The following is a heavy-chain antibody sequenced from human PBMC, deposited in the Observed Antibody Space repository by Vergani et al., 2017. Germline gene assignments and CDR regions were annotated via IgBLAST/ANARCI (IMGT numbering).Heavy chain of an antibody. CDR3: ARVRRGRNYYDSSGDYDY. V-gene: IGHV1-69*04. J-gene: IGHJ4*02. CDR2: IIPILGIA. D-gene: IGHD3-22*01. CDR1: GYTFTSYG. Sequence: QVQLVQSGAEVKKPGASVKVSCKASGYTFTSYGISWVRQAPGQGLEWMGRIIPILGIANYAQKFQGRVTITADKCTSTANMELSSLRSEDTAVYYCARVRRGRNYYDSSGDYDYWGQGTLVTVSS.